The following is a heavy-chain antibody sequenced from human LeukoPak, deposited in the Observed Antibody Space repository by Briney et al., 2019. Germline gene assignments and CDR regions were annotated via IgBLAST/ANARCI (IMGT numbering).Heavy chain of an antibody. J-gene: IGHJ6*04. CDR3: ARSRSCNGGSCYSDPYYYGMDV. Sequence: SVKVSCKASGGTFSSYVISWVRQAPGQGLEWMGGIIPIFGTANYAQKFQGRVTIIADKSTSTANMELSSLSSEDTAVYYCARSRSCNGGSCYSDPYYYGMDVWGKGTTVTVSS. V-gene: IGHV1-69*06. D-gene: IGHD2-15*01. CDR1: GGTFSSYV. CDR2: IIPIFGTA.